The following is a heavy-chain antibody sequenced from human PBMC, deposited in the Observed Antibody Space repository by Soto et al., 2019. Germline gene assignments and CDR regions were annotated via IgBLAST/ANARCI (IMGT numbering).Heavy chain of an antibody. V-gene: IGHV3-30*19. D-gene: IGHD5-18*01. CDR1: GFTFSSYG. CDR2: IWYDGSNK. Sequence: QVQLVESGGGVVQPGRSLRLSCAASGFTFSSYGMHWVRQAPGKGLEWMAVIWYDGSNKYYADSVKGRFTISRDNSKNTLYLQMNSLRAEDTAVYYCARDGCSYGYSYYGMDVWGQGTTVTVSS. CDR3: ARDGCSYGYSYYGMDV. J-gene: IGHJ6*02.